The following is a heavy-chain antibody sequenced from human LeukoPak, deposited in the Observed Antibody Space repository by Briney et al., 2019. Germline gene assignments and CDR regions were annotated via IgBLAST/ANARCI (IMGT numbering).Heavy chain of an antibody. J-gene: IGHJ4*02. V-gene: IGHV4-34*01. CDR2: INHSGST. CDR3: ARNWNGPDY. D-gene: IGHD1-1*01. Sequence: ASETLSLTCAVYGGSFSGYYWSWIRQPPGKGLEWIGEINHSGSTNYNPSLKSRVTISVDTSKNQFSLKLSSVTAADTAVYYCARNWNGPDYWGQGTLVTVSS. CDR1: GGSFSGYY.